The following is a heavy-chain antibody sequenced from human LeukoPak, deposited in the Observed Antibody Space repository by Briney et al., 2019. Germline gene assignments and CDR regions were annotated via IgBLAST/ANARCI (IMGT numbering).Heavy chain of an antibody. CDR2: IIPIFGTA. V-gene: IGHV1-69*13. D-gene: IGHD3-22*01. CDR3: ARAPDSRGYYYINAFDI. Sequence: GASVKVSCRASGGTFSSYAISWVRQAPGQGLEWMGGIIPIFGTANYAQKFQGRVTITADESTSTAYMELSSLRSEDTAVYYCARAPDSRGYYYINAFDIWGQGTMVTVSS. CDR1: GGTFSSYA. J-gene: IGHJ3*02.